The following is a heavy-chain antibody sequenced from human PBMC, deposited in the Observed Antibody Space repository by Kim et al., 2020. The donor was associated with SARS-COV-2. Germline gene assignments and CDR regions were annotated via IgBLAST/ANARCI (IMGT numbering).Heavy chain of an antibody. CDR3: AIPGLLGYSYGGFDY. J-gene: IGHJ4*02. CDR2: INHSGST. V-gene: IGHV4-34*01. Sequence: SETLSLTCAVYGGSFSGYYWSWIRQPPGKGLEWIGEINHSGSTNYNPSLKSRVTISVDTSKNQFSLKLSSVTAADTAVYYCAIPGLLGYSYGGFDYWGQGTLVTVSS. D-gene: IGHD5-18*01. CDR1: GGSFSGYY.